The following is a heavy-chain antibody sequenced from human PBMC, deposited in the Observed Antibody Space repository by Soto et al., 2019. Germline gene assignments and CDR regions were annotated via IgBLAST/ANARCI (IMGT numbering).Heavy chain of an antibody. CDR1: GYTFTGYY. D-gene: IGHD6-25*01. CDR3: AGDHSGYSGGWPTWGDY. J-gene: IGHJ4*02. Sequence: GASVKVSCKASGYTFTGYYMHWVRQAPGQGLEWMGWINPNSGGTNYAQKFQGWVTMTRDTSISTAYMELSSLRSDDTAVYYCAGDHSGYSGGWPTWGDYWGQGTLVTVSS. CDR2: INPNSGGT. V-gene: IGHV1-2*04.